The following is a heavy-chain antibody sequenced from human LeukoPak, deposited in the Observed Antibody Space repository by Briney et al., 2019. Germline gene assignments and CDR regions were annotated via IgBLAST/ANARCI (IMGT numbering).Heavy chain of an antibody. CDR3: AKTLDY. Sequence: PGGSLRLSCAASGFTFSSYSMNWVRQAPGKGLEWVAVISYDGSNKYYADSVKGRFTISRDNSNNTLYLQMNSLRAEDTAVYYCAKTLDYWGQGSLVTVSS. CDR1: GFTFSSYS. J-gene: IGHJ4*02. V-gene: IGHV3-30*18. CDR2: ISYDGSNK.